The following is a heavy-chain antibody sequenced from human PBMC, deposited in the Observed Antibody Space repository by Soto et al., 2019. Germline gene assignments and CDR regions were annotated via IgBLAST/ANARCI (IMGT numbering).Heavy chain of an antibody. V-gene: IGHV3-74*01. CDR3: ARDGYGAEQQLVSNYYYYHYGMDV. CDR1: GFTFSSYW. Sequence: VGSLRLSCAASGFTFSSYWMHWVRQAPGKGLVWVSRINSDGSSTSYADSVKGRFTISRDNAKNTLYLQMNSLRAEDTAVYYCARDGYGAEQQLVSNYYYYHYGMDVWGQGTTVTVSS. D-gene: IGHD6-13*01. J-gene: IGHJ6*02. CDR2: INSDGSST.